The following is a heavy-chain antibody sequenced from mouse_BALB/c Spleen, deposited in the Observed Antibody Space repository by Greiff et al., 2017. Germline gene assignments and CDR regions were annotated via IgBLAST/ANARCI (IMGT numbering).Heavy chain of an antibody. Sequence: QVQLQQSGAELAKPGASVKMSCKATGYTFSSYWIEWVKQRPGHGLEWIGEILPGSGSTNYNEKFKGKATFTADKSSNTAYMQLSSLTSEDSAVYYCARVLPPLPHVDYGGQGTTLTVSA. CDR3: ARVLPPLPHVDY. CDR1: GYTFSSYW. J-gene: IGHJ2*01. D-gene: IGHD1-1*01. V-gene: IGHV1-9*01. CDR2: ILPGSGST.